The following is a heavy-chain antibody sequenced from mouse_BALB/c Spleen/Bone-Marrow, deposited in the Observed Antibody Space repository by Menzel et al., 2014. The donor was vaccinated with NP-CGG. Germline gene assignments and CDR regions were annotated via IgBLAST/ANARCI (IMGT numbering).Heavy chain of an antibody. CDR3: ARGVVYYYAMDY. Sequence: SGAELVKPGASVKLCKASGYTFTNYWMHWVKQRPGQGLVWIGEIDPXDSYSNYNQNFKGKATLTVDKSSSTAYMQLTSLTSEDSAVYYCARGVVYYYAMDYWGQGTSVTVSS. CDR2: IDPXDSYS. CDR1: GYTFTNYW. V-gene: IGHV1-69*02. J-gene: IGHJ4*01.